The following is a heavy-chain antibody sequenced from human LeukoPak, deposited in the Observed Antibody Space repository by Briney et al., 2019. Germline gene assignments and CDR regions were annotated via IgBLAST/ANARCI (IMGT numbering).Heavy chain of an antibody. J-gene: IGHJ4*02. D-gene: IGHD2-2*01. V-gene: IGHV1-18*01. CDR3: ARVCRGGYCSSTSSFDY. Sequence: ASVKVSCKASGYTFTRYGISWVRQTPGQGLEWMGWISAYNGNTNYAQKLQGRVTMTTDTSTSTAYMELRSLRSDDTAVYYCARVCRGGYCSSTSSFDYWGQGTLVTVSS. CDR2: ISAYNGNT. CDR1: GYTFTRYG.